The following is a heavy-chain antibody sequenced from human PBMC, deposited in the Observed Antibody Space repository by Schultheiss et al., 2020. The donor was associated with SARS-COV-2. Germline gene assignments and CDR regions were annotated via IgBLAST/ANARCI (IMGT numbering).Heavy chain of an antibody. J-gene: IGHJ4*02. D-gene: IGHD4-11*01. CDR1: GSSITGFF. CDR2: INHRGST. CDR3: ARRRQDTSAYSFFDS. V-gene: IGHV4-34*01. Sequence: GSLRLSCTVSGSSITGFFWTWIRQPPGKGLEWIGDINHRGSTNYNPSLKSRVTFSLDTSKKQFSLRLNSVTAADTAVYYCARRRQDTSAYSFFDSWGQGTTVTVSS.